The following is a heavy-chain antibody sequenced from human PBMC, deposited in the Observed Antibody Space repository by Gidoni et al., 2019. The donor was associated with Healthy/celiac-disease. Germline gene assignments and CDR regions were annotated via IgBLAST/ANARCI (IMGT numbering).Heavy chain of an antibody. J-gene: IGHJ4*02. CDR1: GFTFSSYG. CDR3: GGLGDCSGGSCYSGVLDY. D-gene: IGHD2-15*01. Sequence: QVQLVESGGGVVQPGRSMRLSCAASGFTFSSYGMHWVRQAPGKGLEWVAVISYDGSNKYYADSVKGRFTISRDNSKNTLYLQMNSLRAEDTAVYYCGGLGDCSGGSCYSGVLDYWGQGTLVTVSS. CDR2: ISYDGSNK. V-gene: IGHV3-30*03.